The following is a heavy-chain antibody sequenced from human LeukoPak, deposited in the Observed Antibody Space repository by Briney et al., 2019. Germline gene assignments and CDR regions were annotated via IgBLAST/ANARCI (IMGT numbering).Heavy chain of an antibody. CDR1: GFTFSDYY. CDR3: ARAYYDFWSGSAYDAFDI. D-gene: IGHD3-3*01. V-gene: IGHV3-11*04. J-gene: IGHJ3*02. CDR2: ISSSGSTI. Sequence: GGSLRLSCAASGFTFSDYYMSWIRQAPGKGLEWVSYISSSGSTIYYADSVKGRFTISRDNAKNSLYLQMNSLRAEDTAVYYCARAYYDFWSGSAYDAFDIWGQGTMVTVSS.